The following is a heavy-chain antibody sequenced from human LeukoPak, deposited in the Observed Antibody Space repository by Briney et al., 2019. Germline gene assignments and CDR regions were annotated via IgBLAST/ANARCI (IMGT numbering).Heavy chain of an antibody. CDR2: INSDGSSA. Sequence: GGSLRLSCAASGSTFNNYWMHWVRQAPGKGLVWVSGINSDGSSATYADSVKGRFTISRDNAKNTLYLEMNSLRAEDMAVYYCAIGVVITTAFDNWGQGTLVTVSS. D-gene: IGHD3-22*01. V-gene: IGHV3-74*01. CDR3: AIGVVITTAFDN. CDR1: GSTFNNYW. J-gene: IGHJ4*02.